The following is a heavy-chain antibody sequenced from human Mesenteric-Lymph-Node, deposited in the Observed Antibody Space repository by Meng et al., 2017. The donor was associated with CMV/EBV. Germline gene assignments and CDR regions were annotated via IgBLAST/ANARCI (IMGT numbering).Heavy chain of an antibody. Sequence: GDTISTPNWWSWVRQPPGKGLEWIGEIYHSGRTNYNPSLKSRVTMLVDKSDNQFSLTLSSVTAADTAVYYCARDNSYGSGTSFDYWGQGTMVTVSS. CDR2: IYHSGRT. CDR1: GDTISTPNW. CDR3: ARDNSYGSGTSFDY. D-gene: IGHD3-10*01. J-gene: IGHJ4*02. V-gene: IGHV4-4*02.